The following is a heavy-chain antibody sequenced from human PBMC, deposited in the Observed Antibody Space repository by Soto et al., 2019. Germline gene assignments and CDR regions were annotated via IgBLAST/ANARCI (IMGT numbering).Heavy chain of an antibody. CDR1: GFTFSSYA. CDR2: ISYDGSNK. J-gene: IGHJ5*02. Sequence: SGGSLRLSCAASGFTFSSYAMHWVRQAPGKGLEWVAVISYDGSNKYYADSVKGRFTISRDNSKNTLYLQMNSLRAEDTAVYYCARGMIFGVVYNWFDPWGQGTLVTVSS. D-gene: IGHD3-3*01. V-gene: IGHV3-30-3*01. CDR3: ARGMIFGVVYNWFDP.